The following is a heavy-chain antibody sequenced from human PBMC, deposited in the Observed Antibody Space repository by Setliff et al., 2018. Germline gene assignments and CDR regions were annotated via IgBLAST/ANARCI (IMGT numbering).Heavy chain of an antibody. CDR2: IYWNDEK. Sequence: SGPTLVNPTQTLTLTCTFSGFSLSTSLVGVGWIRQPPGKALEWLALIYWNDEKRYSPSLKSRLTITKDTSKNQVVLTMTNMNPVDTATYYCAHIAGGGNSPRHDYWGQGTLVTVSS. V-gene: IGHV2-5*01. CDR1: GFSLSTSLVG. J-gene: IGHJ4*02. CDR3: AHIAGGGNSPRHDY. D-gene: IGHD2-21*01.